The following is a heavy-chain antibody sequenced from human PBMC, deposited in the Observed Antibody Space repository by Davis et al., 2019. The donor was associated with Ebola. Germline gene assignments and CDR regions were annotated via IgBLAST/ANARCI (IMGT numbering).Heavy chain of an antibody. CDR2: VYYTGSA. CDR1: GGPISSSSYY. D-gene: IGHD5-18*01. J-gene: IGHJ5*01. Sequence: MPSETLSLTCAVSGGPISSSSYYWGWIRQPPGKGLEWIGTVYYTGSAHYSPSLKSRVTTSVDTSKNRFSLRLSSVTAADTAVYYCARTTKTNVEDSGLGYNFFDSWGQGTLVSVSS. V-gene: IGHV4-39*01. CDR3: ARTTKTNVEDSGLGYNFFDS.